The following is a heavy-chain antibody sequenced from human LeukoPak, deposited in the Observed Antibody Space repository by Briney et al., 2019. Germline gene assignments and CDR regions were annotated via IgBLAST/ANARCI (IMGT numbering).Heavy chain of an antibody. CDR2: VYQSETT. CDR3: TRVRARITNSGVVIRGQDAFDI. Sequence: PSGTLSLTCAVSGVSIRSTSWWNWVRQSPGRGLEWIGEVYQSETTKYNPSLKSRVTISVDKSKNQFYLKMYSVTAADTAVYYCTRVRARITNSGVVIRGQDAFDIWGQGTMVTVSS. D-gene: IGHD3-3*01. J-gene: IGHJ3*02. V-gene: IGHV4-4*02. CDR1: GVSIRSTSW.